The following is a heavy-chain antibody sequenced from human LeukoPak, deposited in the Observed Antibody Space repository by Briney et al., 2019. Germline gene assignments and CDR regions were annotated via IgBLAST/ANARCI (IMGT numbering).Heavy chain of an antibody. D-gene: IGHD3-10*01. J-gene: IGHJ4*02. Sequence: SETLSLTCTVSGGSISSYYWSWIRQPPGKGLEWIGYIYYSGSTNYNPSLKSRVTISVETSKNQFSLKLSSVTAADTAVYYCARGYGSGSYYGHWGQGTLVTVSS. CDR1: GGSISSYY. V-gene: IGHV4-59*12. CDR2: IYYSGST. CDR3: ARGYGSGSYYGH.